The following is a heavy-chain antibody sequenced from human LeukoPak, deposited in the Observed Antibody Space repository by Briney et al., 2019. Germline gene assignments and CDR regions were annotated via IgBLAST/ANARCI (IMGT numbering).Heavy chain of an antibody. CDR3: ARPMYYYGSGRGGQYYFDY. V-gene: IGHV5-51*01. D-gene: IGHD3-10*01. Sequence: GESLKISCKGSGYSFTSYWIGWVRQMPGKGLEWMGIIYPGDSDTRYSPSFQGQVTISADKSISTAYLQWSSLKASDTAMYYCARPMYYYGSGRGGQYYFDYWGQGTLVTVSS. CDR2: IYPGDSDT. J-gene: IGHJ4*02. CDR1: GYSFTSYW.